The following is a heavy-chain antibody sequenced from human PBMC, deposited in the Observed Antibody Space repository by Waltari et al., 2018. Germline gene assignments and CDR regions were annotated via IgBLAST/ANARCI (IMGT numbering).Heavy chain of an antibody. D-gene: IGHD3-3*01. Sequence: QVQLVQSGAEVKKPGSSVKVSCKASGGTFSSYAISWVRPAPGQGLEWMGGMNPNSGNTGYAQKFQGRVTMTRNTSISTAYMELSSLRSEDTAVYYCARSFSLLRFLEWFDPWGQGTLVTVSS. CDR1: GGTFSSYA. V-gene: IGHV1-8*02. J-gene: IGHJ5*02. CDR2: MNPNSGNT. CDR3: ARSFSLLRFLEWFDP.